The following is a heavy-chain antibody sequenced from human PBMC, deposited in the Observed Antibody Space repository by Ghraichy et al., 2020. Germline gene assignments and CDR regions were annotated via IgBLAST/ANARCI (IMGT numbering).Heavy chain of an antibody. J-gene: IGHJ3*02. CDR3: ARDVGVIWAFDI. CDR2: IRSGSEYI. Sequence: GGSLRLSCAASGFTFSSFRMAWVRQAPGKGLEWVSSIRSGSEYIYSADSVKGRFTISRDNANKVPYLQMNSLRAEDTAVYYCARDVGVIWAFDIWGQGTLVSVSS. D-gene: IGHD2-21*01. CDR1: GFTFSSFR. V-gene: IGHV3-21*01.